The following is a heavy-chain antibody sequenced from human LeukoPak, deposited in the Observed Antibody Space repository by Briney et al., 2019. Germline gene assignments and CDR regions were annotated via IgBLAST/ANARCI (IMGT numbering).Heavy chain of an antibody. CDR2: ISGSGGKT. CDR3: AKDGPMVRGVTNFDY. Sequence: GGSLRLSCAASGFTFSSYGMSWVRQAPGKGLEWVSGISGSGGKTDYADSVKGRFTISRDNSKNTLYLQMNSLRAEDTAVYYCAKDGPMVRGVTNFDYWGQGTLVTVSS. D-gene: IGHD3-10*01. V-gene: IGHV3-23*01. J-gene: IGHJ4*02. CDR1: GFTFSSYG.